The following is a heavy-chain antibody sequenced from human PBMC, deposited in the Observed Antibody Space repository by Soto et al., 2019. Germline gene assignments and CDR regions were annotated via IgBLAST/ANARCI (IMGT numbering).Heavy chain of an antibody. J-gene: IGHJ4*02. D-gene: IGHD3-3*01. CDR2: IIPIFGTA. CDR3: ARPHFRDDFWSGYYDY. CDR1: GGTFSSYA. Sequence: VKVSCKASGGTFSSYAISWVRQAPGQGLEWMGGIIPIFGTANYAQKFQGRVTITADKSTSTAYMELSSLRSEDTAVYYCARPHFRDDFWSGYYDYWGQGTLVTVSS. V-gene: IGHV1-69*06.